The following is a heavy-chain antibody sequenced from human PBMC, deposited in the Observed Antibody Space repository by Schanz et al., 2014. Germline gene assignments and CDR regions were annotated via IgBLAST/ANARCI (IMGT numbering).Heavy chain of an antibody. CDR2: IYYSGST. CDR3: ARGRVVPAAPEFDY. Sequence: QVQLQESGPGLVKPSQTLSLTCTVSGGSISSGGYYWSWIRQHPGKGLEWIGYIYYSGSTYYNPSVKSRVTISVDTSKKQFSLNLSSVTAADTAVYYCARGRVVPAAPEFDYWGQGILVTVSS. D-gene: IGHD2-2*01. J-gene: IGHJ4*02. CDR1: GGSISSGGYY. V-gene: IGHV4-31*03.